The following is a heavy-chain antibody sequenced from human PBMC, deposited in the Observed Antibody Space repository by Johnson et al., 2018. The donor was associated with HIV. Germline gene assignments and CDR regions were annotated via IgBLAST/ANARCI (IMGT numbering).Heavy chain of an antibody. J-gene: IGHJ3*02. CDR3: ARAFDSGTIRDRFCDI. CDR1: GFTFDDYT. Sequence: VQLVESGGGLVQPGGSLRLSCAASGFTFDDYTMHWVRQAPGKGLEWVSLISWDGGSTYYADSVKGRFTISRDNSKNSLYLQMNSLRAEDTALYYCARAFDSGTIRDRFCDIWGQGTMVTVTS. D-gene: IGHD1-26*01. V-gene: IGHV3-43D*03. CDR2: ISWDGGST.